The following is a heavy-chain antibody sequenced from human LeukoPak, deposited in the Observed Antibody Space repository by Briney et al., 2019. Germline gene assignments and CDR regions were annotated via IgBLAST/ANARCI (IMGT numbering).Heavy chain of an antibody. Sequence: SETLSLTCTVSGGSINSNNYYWGWIRQPPGKGLEWIGSIYSSGSAYFNPSLKSRVTISVDTSKNQFSLRLSSVTAADTAVYYCQSRYLEWLLEYWGQGTLVTVSS. J-gene: IGHJ4*02. CDR2: IYSSGSA. V-gene: IGHV4-39*01. CDR3: QSRYLEWLLEY. D-gene: IGHD3-3*01. CDR1: GGSINSNNYY.